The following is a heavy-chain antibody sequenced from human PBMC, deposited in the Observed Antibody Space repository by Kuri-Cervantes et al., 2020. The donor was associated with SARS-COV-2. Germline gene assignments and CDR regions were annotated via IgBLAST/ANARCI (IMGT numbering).Heavy chain of an antibody. CDR3: ARMYNWNYGYLDDY. D-gene: IGHD1-7*01. Sequence: GGSLRLSCAASGFTFSDYYMSWIRQAPGKGLEWVSSISSSSSYIYYADSVKGRFTISRDNAKNSLYLQMNSLRAEDTAVYYCARMYNWNYGYLDDYWGQGTLVTVSS. V-gene: IGHV3-11*06. CDR1: GFTFSDYY. CDR2: ISSSSSYI. J-gene: IGHJ4*02.